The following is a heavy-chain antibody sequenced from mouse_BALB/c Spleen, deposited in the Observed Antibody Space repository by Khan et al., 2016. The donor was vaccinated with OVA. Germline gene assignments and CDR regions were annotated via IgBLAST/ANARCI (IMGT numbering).Heavy chain of an antibody. J-gene: IGHJ3*01. V-gene: IGHV2-2*01. CDR2: IRSGGTT. Sequence: QMQLKQSGPGLVQPSQSLSITCTVSGFSLNTYGIHWIRQSQGKGLEWLGVIRSGGTTDYNGAFISRLNITKDNSKSQVFFKMNSLQADDTAIYXRTRNSYMYDFTYWGQGTLVTVAA. D-gene: IGHD2-14*01. CDR3: TRNSYMYDFTY. CDR1: GFSLNTYG.